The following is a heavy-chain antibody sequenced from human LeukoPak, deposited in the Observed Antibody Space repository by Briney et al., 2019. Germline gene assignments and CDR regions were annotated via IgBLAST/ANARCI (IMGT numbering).Heavy chain of an antibody. V-gene: IGHV4-31*03. D-gene: IGHD5-18*01. CDR3: ASLARGYSYGTFDY. CDR1: GSSISSGGYY. Sequence: SETLSLTCTVSGSSISSGGYYWSWIRQHPGKGLEWIGYIYYSGSTYYNPSLKSRVTLSVDTSKNQFSLKLSSVTAADTAVYYCASLARGYSYGTFDYWGQGTLVTVSS. J-gene: IGHJ4*02. CDR2: IYYSGST.